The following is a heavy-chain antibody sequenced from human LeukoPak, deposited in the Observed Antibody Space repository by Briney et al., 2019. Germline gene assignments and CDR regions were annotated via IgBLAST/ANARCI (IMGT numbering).Heavy chain of an antibody. CDR1: GFTFSSYG. CDR2: IWYDGSKD. Sequence: GGSLRLSCAASGFTFSSYGFHWVRQAPGKGLGWVAIIWYDGSKDYYADSVKGRLTISRDNSKNTLYLQMNSLRAEDTAVYYCARDRAYGFDIWGQGTMVTVSS. V-gene: IGHV3-33*01. CDR3: ARDRAYGFDI. J-gene: IGHJ3*02.